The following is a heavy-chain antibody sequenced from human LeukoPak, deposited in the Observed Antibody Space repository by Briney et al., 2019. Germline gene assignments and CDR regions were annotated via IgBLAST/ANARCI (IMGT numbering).Heavy chain of an antibody. CDR2: ISYDGSNK. CDR3: AKASSSSWYFDY. V-gene: IGHV3-30-3*01. CDR1: GFTFSSYA. D-gene: IGHD6-13*01. Sequence: PGGSLRLSCAASGFTFSSYALHWVRQAPGKGLEWVAVISYDGSNKYYADSVKGRFTISRDNSKNTLYLQMNSLRAEDTAVYYCAKASSSSWYFDYWGQGTLVTVSS. J-gene: IGHJ4*02.